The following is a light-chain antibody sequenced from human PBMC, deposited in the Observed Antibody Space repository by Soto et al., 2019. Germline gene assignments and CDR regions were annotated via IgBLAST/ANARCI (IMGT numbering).Light chain of an antibody. V-gene: IGKV4-1*01. Sequence: DIVMSQSPDSLAASLGERATINCKSSQSVLYDSNNKNYLAWYQQKPGQPPKLLIYWASTRESGVPDRFSGSGSGTDFTLTITSLQAEDLAVYYCQQYYSFPLTLGGGTKVDIK. CDR1: QSVLYDSNNKNY. CDR2: WAS. J-gene: IGKJ4*01. CDR3: QQYYSFPLT.